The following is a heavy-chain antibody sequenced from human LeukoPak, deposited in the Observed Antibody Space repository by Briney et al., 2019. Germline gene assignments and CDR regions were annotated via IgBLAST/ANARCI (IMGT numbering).Heavy chain of an antibody. CDR2: IIPIFGTA. V-gene: IGHV1-69*13. D-gene: IGHD3-10*01. CDR3: ARDKGDVLLWFGELLED. J-gene: IGHJ4*02. Sequence: ASVKVSCKASGGTFSSYAISWVRQAPGQGLEWMGGIIPIFGTANYAQKFQGRVTITAGESTSTAYMELSSLRSEDTAVYYCARDKGDVLLWFGELLEDWGQGTLVTVSS. CDR1: GGTFSSYA.